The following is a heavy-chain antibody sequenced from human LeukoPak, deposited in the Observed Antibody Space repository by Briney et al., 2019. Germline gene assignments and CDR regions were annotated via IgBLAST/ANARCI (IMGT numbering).Heavy chain of an antibody. CDR1: GYTFTAHY. V-gene: IGHV1-2*02. CDR3: ARGRGTTMVRGVITNYFDL. D-gene: IGHD3-10*01. J-gene: IGHJ2*01. Sequence: GASVTVSCKASGYTFTAHYIHWVRQAPGQGLEWMGWIDPNSGGTNYAQKFLGSVTMTGDTSINTAFMVLSRLRSDDTAIYYCARGRGTTMVRGVITNYFDLWGRGSLVTVSS. CDR2: IDPNSGGT.